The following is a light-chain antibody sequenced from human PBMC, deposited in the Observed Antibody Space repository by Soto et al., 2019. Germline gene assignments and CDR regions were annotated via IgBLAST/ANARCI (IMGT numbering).Light chain of an antibody. CDR3: SSYGSTTTRYV. J-gene: IGLJ1*01. CDR2: EVS. V-gene: IGLV2-14*01. CDR1: SSDVGGYPY. Sequence: QSVLTQPASVSGSPGQSITISCTGSSSDVGGYPYVSWYQQHPGKAPKLMIYEVSHRPSGVSNRFSGSKSGNTASLTISGLQAEDAGDYFCSSYGSTTTRYVFGTGTKVTVL.